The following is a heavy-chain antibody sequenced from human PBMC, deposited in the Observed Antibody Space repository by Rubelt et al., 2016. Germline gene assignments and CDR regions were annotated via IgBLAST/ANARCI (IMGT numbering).Heavy chain of an antibody. J-gene: IGHJ4*02. V-gene: IGHV6-1*01. Sequence: QVNLLQSGPGLVKPSQTLSLTCAISGDSVSTNSAAWNWIRQSPSRGLEWLGRTYYRSKWYTDYAVSVKSRITINPETSKNQFSRQLNSVTAEDTAVYYCARDLMLGKGGFDHWGQGTLVTVSS. CDR1: GDSVSTNSAA. CDR3: ARDLMLGKGGFDH. CDR2: TYYRSKWYT. D-gene: IGHD7-27*01.